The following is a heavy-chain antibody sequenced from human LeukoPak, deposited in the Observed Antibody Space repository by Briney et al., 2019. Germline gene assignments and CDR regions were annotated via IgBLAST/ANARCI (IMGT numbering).Heavy chain of an antibody. J-gene: IGHJ4*02. Sequence: GGSLRLSCAASGFSFSTYWMSWVRQTPEKGLEFVANIEQGGSVRNYMDSLKGRCTISRDNAKKSLYLEINSLRADDTAVYYCARDPESSSFGLWGRGALVTVSS. V-gene: IGHV3-7*01. CDR2: IEQGGSVR. CDR1: GFSFSTYW. D-gene: IGHD2-2*01. CDR3: ARDPESSSFGL.